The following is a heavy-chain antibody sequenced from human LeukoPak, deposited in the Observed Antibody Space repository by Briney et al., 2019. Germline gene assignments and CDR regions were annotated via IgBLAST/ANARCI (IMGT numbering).Heavy chain of an antibody. D-gene: IGHD6-19*01. Sequence: SETLSLTCTVSGGSISSNYWSWIRQSPGKGLEWIAYIYYTGSTNYNPSLGSRVTISIDTSKNQFSLKLSSVTAADTAVYYCARAIAVAGTVEYFQHWGQGTLVTVSS. J-gene: IGHJ1*01. CDR3: ARAIAVAGTVEYFQH. CDR1: GGSISSNY. CDR2: IYYTGST. V-gene: IGHV4-59*01.